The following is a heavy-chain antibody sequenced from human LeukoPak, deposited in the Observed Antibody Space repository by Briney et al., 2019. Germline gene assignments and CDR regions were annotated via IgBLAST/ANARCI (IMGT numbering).Heavy chain of an antibody. D-gene: IGHD6-13*01. CDR2: IYHSGTT. CDR3: ARGSSSWHYFDY. Sequence: SGTLSLTCGVSGGSISSSNWWNWVRQPPGKGLKWIGEIYHSGTTNYNASLKSRVTISVDKSKNQFSLKLTSVTAADTAVYYCARGSSSWHYFDYWGQGTLVTVSS. J-gene: IGHJ4*02. V-gene: IGHV4-4*02. CDR1: GGSISSSNW.